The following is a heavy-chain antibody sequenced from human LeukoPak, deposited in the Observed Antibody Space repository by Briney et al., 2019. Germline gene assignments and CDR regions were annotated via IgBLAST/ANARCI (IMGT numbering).Heavy chain of an antibody. J-gene: IGHJ5*02. CDR3: ARDPGGSGWSPKFDP. V-gene: IGHV1-2*02. CDR1: GYTFTVYY. CDR2: INPNSGGT. Sequence: GASVKVSCKASGYTFTVYYMHWVRQAPGQGLEWMGWINPNSGGTNYAQKFQGRVTMTRDTSISTAYMELSRLRSDDTAVYYCARDPGGSGWSPKFDPWGQGTLVTVSS. D-gene: IGHD6-19*01.